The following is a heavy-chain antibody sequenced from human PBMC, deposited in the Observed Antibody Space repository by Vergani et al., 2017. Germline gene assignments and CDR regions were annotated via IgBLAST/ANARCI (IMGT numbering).Heavy chain of an antibody. J-gene: IGHJ4*02. CDR1: GFTFSSYA. D-gene: IGHD2-2*01. V-gene: IGHV3-23*01. Sequence: EVQLLESGGGLVQPGGSLRISCAASGFTFSSYAMRWVRQAPGKGLEWVSGISGSGGSTYYADSVKCRFTISRDNSKNTLYLQMNSLRAEDTAVYYCAKWVVPAASVYWGQGTLVTVSS. CDR2: ISGSGGST. CDR3: AKWVVPAASVY.